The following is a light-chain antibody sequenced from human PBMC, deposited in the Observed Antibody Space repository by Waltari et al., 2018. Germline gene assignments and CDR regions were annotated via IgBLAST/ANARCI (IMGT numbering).Light chain of an antibody. CDR1: ALPKKY. J-gene: IGLJ3*02. V-gene: IGLV3-10*01. CDR2: EDK. CDR3: YSADTSDNRV. Sequence: SYVLTQPPSVSVSPGQTALITCSGDALPKKYAYWYQQKSGQAPILVIYEDKLRPAGIPDRCSASSSGTVATLTISGAQVEDEAEYFCYSADTSDNRVFGGGTKLTVL.